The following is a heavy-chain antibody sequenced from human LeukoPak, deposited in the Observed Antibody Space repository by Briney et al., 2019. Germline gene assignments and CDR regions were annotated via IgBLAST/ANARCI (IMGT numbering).Heavy chain of an antibody. Sequence: SETLSLTCTVSGGSISSSSYYWGWIRQPPGKGLEWIGSIYYSGSTYYNPSLKSRVTISVDTSKNQFSPKLSSVTAADTAVYYCARHASSVNWFDPWGQGTLVTVSS. CDR2: IYYSGST. J-gene: IGHJ5*02. CDR3: ARHASSVNWFDP. D-gene: IGHD6-19*01. V-gene: IGHV4-39*01. CDR1: GGSISSSSYY.